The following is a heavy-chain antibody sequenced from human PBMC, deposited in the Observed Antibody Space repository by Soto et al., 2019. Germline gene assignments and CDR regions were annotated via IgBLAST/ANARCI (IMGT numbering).Heavy chain of an antibody. Sequence: QVQLVESGGAVVQPGRSLRLSCAASGFTFSNYGFHWVRQAPGKGLEWVSLISYDGTNKYYADSVKGRFTISRDNSKNTVYLQMNSLRAEDTAVYYCAKAVYDSGSYSHFDYCGQGTLVTVSS. J-gene: IGHJ4*02. CDR3: AKAVYDSGSYSHFDY. CDR1: GFTFSNYG. CDR2: ISYDGTNK. V-gene: IGHV3-30*18. D-gene: IGHD3-10*01.